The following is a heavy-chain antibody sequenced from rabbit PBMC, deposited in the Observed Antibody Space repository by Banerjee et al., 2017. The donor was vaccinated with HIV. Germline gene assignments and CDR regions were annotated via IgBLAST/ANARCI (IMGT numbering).Heavy chain of an antibody. CDR1: GFSFSSSYW. Sequence: QSLEESGGDLVKPGASLTLTCTASGFSFSSSYWICWVRQAPGKGLEWIGCINTGSGSAYYASWVISRFTISKTSSTTVTLQMTSLTAADTATYFCARSYDDYGDYFNFWGPGTLVTVS. D-gene: IGHD2-1*01. CDR3: ARSYDDYGDYFNF. CDR2: INTGSGSA. V-gene: IGHV1S40*01. J-gene: IGHJ4*01.